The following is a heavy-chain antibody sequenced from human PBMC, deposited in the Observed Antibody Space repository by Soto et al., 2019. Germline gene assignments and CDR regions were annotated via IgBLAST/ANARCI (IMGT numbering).Heavy chain of an antibody. V-gene: IGHV3-9*01. Sequence: EVQLVESGGGLVQPGRSLRLSCAASGFTFDDYAMHWVRQAPGKGLEWVSGISWNSGSIGYADSVKSRFTISRDNAKNSLYLQMNSLRAEDTALYYCAKEKHSVPYYYYYGMDVWGQGTTVTVSS. D-gene: IGHD2-2*01. CDR2: ISWNSGSI. CDR1: GFTFDDYA. J-gene: IGHJ6*02. CDR3: AKEKHSVPYYYYYGMDV.